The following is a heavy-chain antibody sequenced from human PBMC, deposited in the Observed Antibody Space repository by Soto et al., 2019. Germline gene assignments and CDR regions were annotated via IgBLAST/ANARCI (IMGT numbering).Heavy chain of an antibody. CDR3: AKVLGIAVEFTYFDY. V-gene: IGHV3-30*18. CDR1: GFTFSSYW. D-gene: IGHD6-19*01. CDR2: ISYDGSNK. J-gene: IGHJ4*02. Sequence: PGGSLRLSFAASGFTFSSYWMSWVRQAPGKGLEWVAVISYDGSNKYYAESVKGRLTISRDNSKNTLYLQMDSLRAEDTTMYYCAKVLGIAVEFTYFDYWGQGTLVTVSS.